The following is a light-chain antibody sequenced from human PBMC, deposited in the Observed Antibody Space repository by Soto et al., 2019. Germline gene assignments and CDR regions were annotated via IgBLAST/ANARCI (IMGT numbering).Light chain of an antibody. V-gene: IGKV1-9*01. J-gene: IGKJ5*01. CDR2: AAS. CDR1: QVISTS. Sequence: DMQLTQSPYFRSPAIGESVIITCRASQVISTSLAWYQVKPGKAPKLLIYAASTLESGVPSRFSATVSGTEFSLTIPSLQPEDFATYYCQQLFDSPITSCQGTRLEIK. CDR3: QQLFDSPIT.